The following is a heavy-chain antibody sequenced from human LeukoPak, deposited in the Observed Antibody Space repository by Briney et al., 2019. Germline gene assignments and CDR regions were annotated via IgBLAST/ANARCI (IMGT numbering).Heavy chain of an antibody. Sequence: GGSLRLSCAAFGFTFSSYSMNWVRQAPGKGLEWVSSISSSSSYIYYADSVKGRFTISRDNAKNSLYLQMNSLRAEDTAVYYCARDAGYGDAFDIWGQGTMVTVSS. CDR2: ISSSSSYI. CDR3: ARDAGYGDAFDI. V-gene: IGHV3-21*01. D-gene: IGHD5-12*01. J-gene: IGHJ3*02. CDR1: GFTFSSYS.